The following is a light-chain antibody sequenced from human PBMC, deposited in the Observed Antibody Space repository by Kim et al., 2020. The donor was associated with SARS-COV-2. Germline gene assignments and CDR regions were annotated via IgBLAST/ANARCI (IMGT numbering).Light chain of an antibody. Sequence: TGTHSRPGKSPKTGACSDVTWSHLLPGAAPKLLIFYNGHRPSGVPDRFSGSKSGSSPSLVITGLQAEDEADYYCQSSDRSLGGSVFGGGTQLNVL. J-gene: IGLJ3*02. CDR2: YNG. CDR3: QSSDRSLGGSV. V-gene: IGLV1-40*01. CDR1: SPKTGACSD.